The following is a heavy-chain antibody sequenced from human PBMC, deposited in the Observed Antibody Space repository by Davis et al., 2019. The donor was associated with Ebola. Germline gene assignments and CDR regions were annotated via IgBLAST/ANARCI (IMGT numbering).Heavy chain of an antibody. D-gene: IGHD4-17*01. V-gene: IGHV3-23*01. CDR1: GFTFSSYA. Sequence: PGGFLRLSCAASGFTFSSYAMSWVRQAPGKGLEWVSAISGSGGSTYYADSVKGRFTISRDNSKNTLYLQMNSLRAEDTAVYYCARDRPSYGDYVYYYGMDVWGQGTTVTVSS. J-gene: IGHJ6*02. CDR3: ARDRPSYGDYVYYYGMDV. CDR2: ISGSGGST.